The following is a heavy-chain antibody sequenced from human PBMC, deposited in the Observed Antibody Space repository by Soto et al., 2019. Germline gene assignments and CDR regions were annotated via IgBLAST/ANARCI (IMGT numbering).Heavy chain of an antibody. D-gene: IGHD4-4*01. V-gene: IGHV3-23*01. CDR3: ARVASDYINSVDH. J-gene: IGHJ4*02. CDR1: GFTFNAYA. CDR2: IGGSGGNR. Sequence: EVQLLESGGGLVQPGGSLRLSCAASGFTFNAYAMTWVRQAPGKGLEWVSAIGGSGGNRYYAASVRGLFTISRDNSKDTVDLQMNSLRVEDTAVYYCARVASDYINSVDHWGQGILVSVSS.